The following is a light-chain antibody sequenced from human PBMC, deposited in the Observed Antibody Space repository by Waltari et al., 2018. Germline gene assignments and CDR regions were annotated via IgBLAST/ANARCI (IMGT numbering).Light chain of an antibody. V-gene: IGKV1-39*01. J-gene: IGKJ1*01. CDR3: QQSYSTWT. CDR1: QSISNY. Sequence: DIQMTQSPSSLSASVGDRVTITCRASQSISNYLNWYQQKPGKAPMILIYAASSLQSGVQSRFSGSGSGTYFTLTINSLQPEDFATYYCQQSYSTWTFGQGTKVEIK. CDR2: AAS.